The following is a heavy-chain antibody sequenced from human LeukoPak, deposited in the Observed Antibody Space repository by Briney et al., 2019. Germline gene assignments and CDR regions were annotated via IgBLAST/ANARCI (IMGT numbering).Heavy chain of an antibody. CDR1: GGSVSSGSYY. CDR3: ATGGIAARPYNWFDP. V-gene: IGHV4-61*01. J-gene: IGHJ5*02. CDR2: IYYSGST. Sequence: SETLSLTCTVSGGSVSSGSYYWSWIRQPPGKGLEWIGYIYYSGSTNYNPSLKSRVTIPVDTSKNQFSLKLSSVTAADTAVYYCATGGIAARPYNWFDPWGQGTLVTVSS. D-gene: IGHD6-6*01.